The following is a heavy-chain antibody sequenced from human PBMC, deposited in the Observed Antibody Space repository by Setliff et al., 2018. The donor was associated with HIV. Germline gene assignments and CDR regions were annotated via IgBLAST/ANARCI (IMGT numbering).Heavy chain of an antibody. Sequence: ASVKVSCKASGYPFTGYYLHWVRQAPGQGLEWIGWIDPNSGDTNYAQKFQGRVTMTRDTSISTASMELSRLRSDDTAVYYCARGAYYYDTSGYPRDPFDLWGQGTMVTVSS. CDR2: IDPNSGDT. D-gene: IGHD3-22*01. V-gene: IGHV1-2*02. J-gene: IGHJ3*01. CDR3: ARGAYYYDTSGYPRDPFDL. CDR1: GYPFTGYY.